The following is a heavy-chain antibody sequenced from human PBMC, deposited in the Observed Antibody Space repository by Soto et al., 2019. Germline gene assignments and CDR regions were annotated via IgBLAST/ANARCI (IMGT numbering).Heavy chain of an antibody. D-gene: IGHD6-13*01. CDR3: ARLSSGKLVHRYGMDV. J-gene: IGHJ6*02. V-gene: IGHV5-10-1*01. CDR2: IDPSDSYT. CDR1: GYSFTSYW. Sequence: GDSLKISFKGSGYSFTSYWISWVRQMPGKGLEWMGRIDPSDSYTNYSPSFQGHVTISADKSISTAYLQWSSLKASDTAMYYCARLSSGKLVHRYGMDVWGQGTTVTVSS.